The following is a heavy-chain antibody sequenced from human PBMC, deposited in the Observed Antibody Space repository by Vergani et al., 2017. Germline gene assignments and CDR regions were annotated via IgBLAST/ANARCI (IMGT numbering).Heavy chain of an antibody. J-gene: IGHJ5*02. CDR1: GFTFNQYG. D-gene: IGHD5-12*01. CDR2: TWYDGNNK. CDR3: ARDLRLLYGRFDP. V-gene: IGHV3-33*01. Sequence: QVQLVESGGGVVQPGRSLRLSCAASGFTFNQYGMHWVRQAPGKGLEWVAVTWYDGNNKQYADSVKGRFTISRDNSKSTMYLQMNSLRDEDTGVYYCARDLRLLYGRFDPWGQGTLVTVSS.